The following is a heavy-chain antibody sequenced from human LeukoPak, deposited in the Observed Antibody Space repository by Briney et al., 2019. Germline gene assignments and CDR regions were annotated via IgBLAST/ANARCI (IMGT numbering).Heavy chain of an antibody. CDR3: AKDRWQLVDY. J-gene: IGHJ4*02. CDR2: ISGSGGST. Sequence: GGSLRLSCAASGFTFSSYGMHWVRQAPGKGLEWVSAISGSGGSTYYADSVKGRFTISRDNSKNTLYLQMNSLRAEDTAVYYCAKDRWQLVDYWGQGTLVTVSS. D-gene: IGHD6-13*01. V-gene: IGHV3-23*01. CDR1: GFTFSSYG.